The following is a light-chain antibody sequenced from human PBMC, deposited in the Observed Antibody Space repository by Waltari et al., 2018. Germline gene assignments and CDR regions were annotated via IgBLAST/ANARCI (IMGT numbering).Light chain of an antibody. CDR1: QRVFYSSSNKNH. Sequence: DILMTQSPASLAVSLGERATINCKSSQRVFYSSSNKNHLAWYQQKPGQPPRLLISWASTRESGVSDRFSGSGSGTEFTLTISGLQTEDVAVYYCQQYYSTPLTFGPGTKVDI. J-gene: IGKJ3*01. CDR3: QQYYSTPLT. CDR2: WAS. V-gene: IGKV4-1*01.